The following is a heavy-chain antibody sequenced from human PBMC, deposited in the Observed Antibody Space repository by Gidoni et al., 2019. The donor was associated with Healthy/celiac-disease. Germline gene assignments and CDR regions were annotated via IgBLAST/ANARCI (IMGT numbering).Heavy chain of an antibody. Sequence: QVQLQQWGAGLLKPSETLSITCAVYGGSFSGYYWSWIRQPPGKGLEWIGEINHSGSTNYNPSLKSRVTISVDTSKNQFSLKLSSVTAADTAVYYCAGETLDYWGQGTLVTVSS. CDR2: INHSGST. V-gene: IGHV4-34*01. D-gene: IGHD3-10*01. CDR3: AGETLDY. J-gene: IGHJ4*02. CDR1: GGSFSGYY.